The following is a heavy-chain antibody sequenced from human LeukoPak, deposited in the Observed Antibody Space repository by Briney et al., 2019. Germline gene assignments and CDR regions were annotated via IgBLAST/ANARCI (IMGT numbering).Heavy chain of an antibody. CDR1: GGSFSGYY. CDR2: IYYSGST. V-gene: IGHV4-34*01. J-gene: IGHJ5*02. Sequence: PSETLSLTCAVYGGSFSGYYWSWIRQPPGKGLEWIGSIYYSGSTYYNPSLKSRVTISVDTSKNQFSLKLSSVTAADTAVYYCARQIKDSSWFDPWGQGTLVTVSS. D-gene: IGHD2-15*01. CDR3: ARQIKDSSWFDP.